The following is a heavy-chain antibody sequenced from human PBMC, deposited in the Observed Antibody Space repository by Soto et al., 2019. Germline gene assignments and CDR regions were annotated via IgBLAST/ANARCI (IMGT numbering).Heavy chain of an antibody. Sequence: PSETLSLTYTVSGGSISSYYWSWIRQPPGKGLEWIGYIYYSGSTNYNPSLKSRVTISVDTSKNQFSLKLGSVTASVMAVYYCARERGTVGDFDYWGQGTLVTVSS. CDR3: ARERGTVGDFDY. CDR1: GGSISSYY. V-gene: IGHV4-59*01. J-gene: IGHJ4*02. D-gene: IGHD3-16*01. CDR2: IYYSGST.